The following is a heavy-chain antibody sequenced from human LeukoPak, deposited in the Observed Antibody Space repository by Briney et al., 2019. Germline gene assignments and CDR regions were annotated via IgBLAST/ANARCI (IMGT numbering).Heavy chain of an antibody. J-gene: IGHJ6*02. CDR1: GFTFSSYA. CDR2: IRNKAYGGTI. D-gene: IGHD2-2*01. CDR3: TRGDCTRTTCYRVDV. Sequence: GGSLRLSCAASGFTFSSYAMSWFRQAPGKGLEWVGFIRNKAYGGTIEYAASVKGRFTISRDDSKSIAYLQMNNLKTEDTAVYYCTRGDCTRTTCYRVDVWGQGTTVTVSS. V-gene: IGHV3-49*03.